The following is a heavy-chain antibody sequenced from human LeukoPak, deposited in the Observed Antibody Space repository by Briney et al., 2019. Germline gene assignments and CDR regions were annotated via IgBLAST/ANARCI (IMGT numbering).Heavy chain of an antibody. J-gene: IGHJ4*02. CDR3: ARWGYYSNYDY. CDR1: GFTFSSFA. V-gene: IGHV3-64*01. CDR2: ICSNGGCT. Sequence: GGSLRLSCAASGFTFSSFAMHWVRQAPGKQLEYVSAICSNGGCTYYANSVQGRFTISGDNSKNTLYLQMGSLRAEDMAVYYCARWGYYSNYDYWGQGTLVTVSS. D-gene: IGHD4-11*01.